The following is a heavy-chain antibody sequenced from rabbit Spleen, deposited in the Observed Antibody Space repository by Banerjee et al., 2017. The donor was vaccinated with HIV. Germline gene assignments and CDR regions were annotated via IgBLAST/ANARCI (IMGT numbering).Heavy chain of an antibody. Sequence: LEESGGGLVKPGGTLTLTCTVSGFSFSSNWICWVRQAPGKGLEWIACIDTNDGDTDYANWPKGRFTISKTSSTTVTLQMTSLTAADTATYFCARALNDFGYTGVTNAGLWGPGTLVTVS. CDR3: ARALNDFGYTGVTNAGL. J-gene: IGHJ4*01. D-gene: IGHD7-1*01. CDR1: GFSFSSNW. V-gene: IGHV1S45*01. CDR2: IDTNDGDT.